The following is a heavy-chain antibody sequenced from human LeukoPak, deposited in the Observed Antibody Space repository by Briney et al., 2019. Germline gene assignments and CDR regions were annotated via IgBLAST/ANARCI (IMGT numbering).Heavy chain of an antibody. Sequence: GGSLRLSCAASGFTFSDYYMTWIRQAPGKGLEWVSYIGSSGSPIYDADSVKGRFTISRDNAKNSLYLQMSSLRVEDTAVYYCARGRRDGARCFYCWGQGTLVTVSS. CDR1: GFTFSDYY. D-gene: IGHD5-24*01. CDR3: ARGRRDGARCFYC. V-gene: IGHV3-11*01. CDR2: IGSSGSPI. J-gene: IGHJ4*02.